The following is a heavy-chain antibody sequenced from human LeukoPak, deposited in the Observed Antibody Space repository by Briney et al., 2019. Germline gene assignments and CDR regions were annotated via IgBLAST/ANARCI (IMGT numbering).Heavy chain of an antibody. D-gene: IGHD2-15*01. V-gene: IGHV1-18*04. CDR2: ISASDGKT. CDR3: AGDPPCWGGSCQFTDTTLDY. CDR1: GYTFTNYG. Sequence: ASVKVSCKASGYTFTNYGITWVRQAPGQGLEWMGWISASDGKTKYSQKLQGRVTMSTDTSTNTAYMELRSLRADDTAVYYCAGDPPCWGGSCQFTDTTLDYWGQGTLVTVSS. J-gene: IGHJ4*02.